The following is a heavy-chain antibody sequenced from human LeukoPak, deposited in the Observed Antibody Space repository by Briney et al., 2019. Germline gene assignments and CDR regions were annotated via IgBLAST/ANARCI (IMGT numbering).Heavy chain of an antibody. V-gene: IGHV1-18*01. D-gene: IGHD6-13*01. CDR3: ARTALSSWYFSARFDP. CDR2: ISAYNGNT. J-gene: IGHJ5*02. Sequence: ASVKVSCKASGYTFTSYGISWVRQAPGQGFEWMGWISAYNGNTNYAQKLQGRVTMTTDTSTSTAYMELRSLRSDDTAVYYCARTALSSWYFSARFDPWGQGTLVTVSS. CDR1: GYTFTSYG.